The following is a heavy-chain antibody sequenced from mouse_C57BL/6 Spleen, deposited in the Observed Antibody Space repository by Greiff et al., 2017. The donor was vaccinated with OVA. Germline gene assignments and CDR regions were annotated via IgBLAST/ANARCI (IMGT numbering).Heavy chain of an antibody. V-gene: IGHV1-81*01. Sequence: QVQLQQSGAELARPGASVKLSCKASGYTFTSYGISWVKQRTGQGLEWIGEIYPRSGNTYYTEKFEGKATLTADKSSSTAYMELRSLTSEDSAVYFCASWDEGDWGQGTTLTVCS. CDR3: ASWDEGD. CDR1: GYTFTSYG. CDR2: IYPRSGNT. J-gene: IGHJ2*01. D-gene: IGHD4-1*01.